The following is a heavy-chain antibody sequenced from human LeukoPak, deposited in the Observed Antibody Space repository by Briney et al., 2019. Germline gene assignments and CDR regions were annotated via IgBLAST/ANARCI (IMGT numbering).Heavy chain of an antibody. CDR2: INHSGST. CDR3: ARGFYSYGRYYYYYMDV. J-gene: IGHJ6*03. Sequence: SWVRQAPGKGLEWFGEINHSGSTNYNPSLKSRVTISVDTSKNQFSLKLSSVTAADTAVYYCARGFYSYGRYYYYYMDVWGKGTTVTVSS. V-gene: IGHV4-34*01. D-gene: IGHD5-18*01.